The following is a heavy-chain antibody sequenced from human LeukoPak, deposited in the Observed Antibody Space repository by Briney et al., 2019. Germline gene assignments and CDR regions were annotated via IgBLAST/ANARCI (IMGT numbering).Heavy chain of an antibody. CDR1: GFTVSRNY. CDR3: ARVGRYCSGGSCSQYYYYYGMDV. V-gene: IGHV3-53*01. J-gene: IGHJ6*02. Sequence: PGGSLRLSCAASGFTVSRNYMSWVRQAPGKGLEWVSVIYSGGSTYYADSVKGRFTISRDNSKNTLYLQMNSLRAEDTAVYYCARVGRYCSGGSCSQYYYYYGMDVWGQGTTVTVSS. CDR2: IYSGGST. D-gene: IGHD2-15*01.